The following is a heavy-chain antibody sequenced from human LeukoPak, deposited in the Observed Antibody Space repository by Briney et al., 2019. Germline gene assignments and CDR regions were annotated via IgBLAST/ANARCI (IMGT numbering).Heavy chain of an antibody. CDR1: GFTFSSYW. CDR3: ARETLSIAVAGTPKVFDY. J-gene: IGHJ4*02. V-gene: IGHV3-7*01. CDR2: IKQDGSEK. D-gene: IGHD6-19*01. Sequence: PGGSLRLSCAASGFTFSSYWMSWVRQAPGKGLEWVANIKQDGSEKYYVDSVKGRFTISRDNAKNSLYLQMNSLRAEDTAVYYCARETLSIAVAGTPKVFDYWGQGTLVTVSS.